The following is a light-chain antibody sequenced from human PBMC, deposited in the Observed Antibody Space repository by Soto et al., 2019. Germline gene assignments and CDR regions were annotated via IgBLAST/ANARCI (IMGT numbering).Light chain of an antibody. CDR3: AAWEDSLNGPV. CDR1: SSNIGSNT. Sequence: QSVLTQPPSASGTPGQRVTISCSGSSSNIGSNTVNWYQQLPGTAPNLLIYSNNQRPSWVPDRFSGSKSGTSASLAISGLQTEDEADYYCAAWEDSLNGPVCGGGDKLTVL. J-gene: IGLJ2*01. CDR2: SNN. V-gene: IGLV1-44*01.